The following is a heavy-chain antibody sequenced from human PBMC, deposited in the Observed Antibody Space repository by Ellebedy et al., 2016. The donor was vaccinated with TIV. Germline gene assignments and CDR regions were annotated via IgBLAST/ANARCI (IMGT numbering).Heavy chain of an antibody. J-gene: IGHJ6*02. V-gene: IGHV3-53*01. D-gene: IGHD1-26*01. CDR1: GFTVSTNY. CDR2: IYSGADGGDT. CDR3: ARGMSFGYSMDV. Sequence: PGGSLRLSCAASGFTVSTNYMNWVRQAPGEGLEWVSVIYSGADGGDTYYADSVKGRFTISRDKAKNSLYLQMNSLRAEDTAVYYCARGMSFGYSMDVWGQGTTVTVSS.